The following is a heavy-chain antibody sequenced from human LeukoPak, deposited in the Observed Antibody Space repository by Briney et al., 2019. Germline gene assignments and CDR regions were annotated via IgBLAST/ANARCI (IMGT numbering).Heavy chain of an antibody. J-gene: IGHJ4*02. CDR1: GFTFSSYA. CDR3: AKDEKPDGRWSIDH. Sequence: GRSLRLSCAASGFTFSSYAMSWVRQAPGKGLEWVSGISGDGSTTAYADSVKGRFTLSRDNSRNTVWLQMDSLRVDDMGVYFCAKDEKPDGRWSIDHWGQGTLVTVSS. D-gene: IGHD1-14*01. CDR2: ISGDGSTT. V-gene: IGHV3-23*01.